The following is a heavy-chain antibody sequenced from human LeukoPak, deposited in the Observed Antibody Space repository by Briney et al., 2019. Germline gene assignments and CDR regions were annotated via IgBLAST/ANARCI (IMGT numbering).Heavy chain of an antibody. CDR1: GFTFSTYG. J-gene: IGHJ4*02. V-gene: IGHV3-NL1*01. CDR2: IYSGGNT. CDR3: ATYDVLTGSFDY. Sequence: PGGSLRLSCAASGFTFSTYGMHWVRQAPGKGLEWVSVIYSGGNTYYADSVKGRFTISRDNSKNTLYLQMNSLRAEDTAVYYCATYDVLTGSFDYWGQGTLVTVSS. D-gene: IGHD3-9*01.